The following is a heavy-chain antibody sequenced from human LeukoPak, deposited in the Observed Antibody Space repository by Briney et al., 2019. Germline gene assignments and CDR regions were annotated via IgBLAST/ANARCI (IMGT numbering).Heavy chain of an antibody. J-gene: IGHJ4*02. Sequence: GGSLRLSCVVSGFTVRTNYMTWVRQAPGKGLEWVSLIFAGGTTYYADSVRGRFTVSRDNSKNTLYLQMNSLRAEDTDVYYCARAGSADSFDYWGQGTLVTVSS. CDR1: GFTVRTNY. V-gene: IGHV3-53*01. CDR3: ARAGSADSFDY. D-gene: IGHD6-25*01. CDR2: IFAGGTT.